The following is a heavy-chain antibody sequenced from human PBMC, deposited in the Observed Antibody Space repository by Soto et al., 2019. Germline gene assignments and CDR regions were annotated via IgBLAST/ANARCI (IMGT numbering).Heavy chain of an antibody. D-gene: IGHD4-17*01. CDR2: IWYDGSNK. Sequence: QVQLVESGGGVVQPGRSLRLSCAASGFTFSSYGMHWVRQAPGKGLEWVAVIWYDGSNKYYADSVKGRFTISRDNSKNTLYLQMNSLRAEDTAVYYCARERVDYGDPFYFQHWGQGTLVTVSS. V-gene: IGHV3-33*01. CDR1: GFTFSSYG. J-gene: IGHJ1*01. CDR3: ARERVDYGDPFYFQH.